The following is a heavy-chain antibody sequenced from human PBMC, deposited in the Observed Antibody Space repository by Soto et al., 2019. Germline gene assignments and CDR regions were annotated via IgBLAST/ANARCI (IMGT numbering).Heavy chain of an antibody. J-gene: IGHJ5*01. CDR2: IHSDANT. V-gene: IGHV3-53*02. CDR3: ARHVWLES. CDR1: GFNVSSNS. Sequence: EVQLVETGGGLIQPGGSLRLSCAASGFNVSSNSMNWVRQAPGKGLEWLSLIHSDANTKYADSVKGRFTVSRDNSENKFYLQMNSLRGEDTAVYYCARHVWLESRGQGTLVTVSS.